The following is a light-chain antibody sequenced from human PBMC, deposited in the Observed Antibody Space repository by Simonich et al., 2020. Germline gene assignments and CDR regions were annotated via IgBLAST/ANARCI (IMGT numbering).Light chain of an antibody. Sequence: QSVLTQPPSASGTPGQRVTISCSGSSSNIGSNYVYWYQQLPGTAPKHLIYRNKQRPAGVPDRCSGSKSGTSASLAISGLRSEDEAEYYCAAWDSSLSAGVFGGGTKLTVL. CDR2: RNK. V-gene: IGLV1-47*01. J-gene: IGLJ3*02. CDR3: AAWDSSLSAGV. CDR1: SSNIGSNY.